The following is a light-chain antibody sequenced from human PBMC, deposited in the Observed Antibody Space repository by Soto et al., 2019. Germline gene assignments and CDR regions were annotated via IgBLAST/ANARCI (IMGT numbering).Light chain of an antibody. CDR3: SSYTSSSTVV. Sequence: QSALTQPASVSGSPGQSITISCTGTSSDVGGYNYVSWYQQHPGKAPKLIIYDVSNRTSGVSNSFYGSKSGNTASLTISGSQAEDEADYYCSSYTSSSTVVFGGGTKVTVL. CDR1: SSDVGGYNY. V-gene: IGLV2-14*01. CDR2: DVS. J-gene: IGLJ2*01.